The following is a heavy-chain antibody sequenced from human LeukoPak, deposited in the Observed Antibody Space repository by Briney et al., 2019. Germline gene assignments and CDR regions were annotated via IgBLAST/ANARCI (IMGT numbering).Heavy chain of an antibody. Sequence: GGSLRLSCAASGFTFSSYWMSWVRQAPGKGLEWVANIKQDGSEKYYVDSVKGRFTISRDNAKNSLYLQMNSLRAEDTAVYYCARDSGSWYWSREHYGMDVWGQGTTVTVSS. V-gene: IGHV3-7*01. CDR2: IKQDGSEK. J-gene: IGHJ6*02. CDR3: ARDSGSWYWSREHYGMDV. CDR1: GFTFSSYW. D-gene: IGHD6-13*01.